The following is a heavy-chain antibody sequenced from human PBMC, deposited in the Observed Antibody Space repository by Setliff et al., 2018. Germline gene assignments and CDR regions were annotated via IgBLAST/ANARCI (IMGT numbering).Heavy chain of an antibody. V-gene: IGHV4-30-4*08. D-gene: IGHD3-9*01. J-gene: IGHJ3*02. Sequence: SETLSLTCTVSGGSISSGDYYWSWIRQPPGKGLEWIGYIYYSGSTYYNPSLKSRVTISVDTSKNQFSLRLTSVTAADTAVYYCARKLRYFDWLAQDDAFDIWGQGTMVTVSS. CDR1: GGSISSGDYY. CDR2: IYYSGST. CDR3: ARKLRYFDWLAQDDAFDI.